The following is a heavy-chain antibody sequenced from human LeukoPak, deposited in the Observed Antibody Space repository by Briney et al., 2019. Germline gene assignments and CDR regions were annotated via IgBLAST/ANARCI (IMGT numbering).Heavy chain of an antibody. J-gene: IGHJ3*02. Sequence: PGGSLRLSCAASGFTFSSYAMSWVREAPGKGLEWVSAISGSGGSTYYADSAKGRFTIFRDNSKNTLYLQINSLRAEDTAVYYCSKDGAYCSSASCYYAFDSGGQGTMVAVSA. CDR2: ISGSGGST. CDR3: SKDGAYCSSASCYYAFDS. V-gene: IGHV3-23*01. D-gene: IGHD2-2*01. CDR1: GFTFSSYA.